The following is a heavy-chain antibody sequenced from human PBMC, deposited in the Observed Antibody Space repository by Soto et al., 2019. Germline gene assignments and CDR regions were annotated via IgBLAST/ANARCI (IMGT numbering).Heavy chain of an antibody. D-gene: IGHD6-13*01. Sequence: PGGSLRLSCAASGFTVSSNYMSWVRQAPGKGLEWVSVIYSGGSTYYADSVKGRFTISRDNSKNTLYLQMNSLRAEDTAVYYCARGSGIAAAGTPGWFDPWGQGTLVTVSS. J-gene: IGHJ5*02. CDR2: IYSGGST. CDR1: GFTVSSNY. CDR3: ARGSGIAAAGTPGWFDP. V-gene: IGHV3-66*01.